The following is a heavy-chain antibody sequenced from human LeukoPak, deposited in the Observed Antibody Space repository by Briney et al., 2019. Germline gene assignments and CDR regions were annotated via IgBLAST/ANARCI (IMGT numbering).Heavy chain of an antibody. CDR3: ATLRIVGATLDY. Sequence: SETLSLTCTVSGGSISSYYWSWIRQPPGKGLEWIGYIYYSGSTNYNPSLKSRVTISVDTSKNQFSLKLSSVTAADTAVYYCATLRIVGATLDYWGQGTLVTVSS. J-gene: IGHJ4*02. V-gene: IGHV4-59*01. D-gene: IGHD1-26*01. CDR1: GGSISSYY. CDR2: IYYSGST.